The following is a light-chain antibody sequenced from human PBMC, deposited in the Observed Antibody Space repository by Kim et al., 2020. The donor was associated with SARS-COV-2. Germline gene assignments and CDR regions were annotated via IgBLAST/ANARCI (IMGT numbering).Light chain of an antibody. CDR2: AAS. Sequence: SVGDRVIITYRTSQSISSHLNWYQQKPGKAPKLLIFAASSLQSGVPSRFSGSGSGTDFTLTITTLQPEDFATYYCQQGYSSPQITFGQGTRLEIK. J-gene: IGKJ5*01. CDR3: QQGYSSPQIT. V-gene: IGKV1-39*01. CDR1: QSISSH.